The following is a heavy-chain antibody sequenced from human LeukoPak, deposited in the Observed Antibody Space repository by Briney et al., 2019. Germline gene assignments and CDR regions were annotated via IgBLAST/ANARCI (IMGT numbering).Heavy chain of an antibody. V-gene: IGHV3-30*18. CDR3: AKQGGVAVCGYLDY. Sequence: GGSLRLSCAASGFTFSSYGMHWVRQVPGKGLEWVAVISYDGSNKYYADSVKGRFTISRDNSKNTLYLQMISLRAEDTAVYYCAKQGGVAVCGYLDYWGQATLVTVSS. D-gene: IGHD6-19*01. CDR1: GFTFSSYG. CDR2: ISYDGSNK. J-gene: IGHJ4*02.